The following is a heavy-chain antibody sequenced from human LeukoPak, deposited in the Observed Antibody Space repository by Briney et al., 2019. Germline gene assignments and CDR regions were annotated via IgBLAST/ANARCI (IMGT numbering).Heavy chain of an antibody. Sequence: ASVKVSCKASGGTFSSYAISWVRQAPGQGLEWMGRIIPILGIANYAQKFQGRVTITTDESTSTAYMELSSLRSEDTAVYYCARDGATAMVGDYWGQGTLVTVSS. J-gene: IGHJ4*02. CDR2: IIPILGIA. CDR3: ARDGATAMVGDY. V-gene: IGHV1-69*04. D-gene: IGHD5-18*01. CDR1: GGTFSSYA.